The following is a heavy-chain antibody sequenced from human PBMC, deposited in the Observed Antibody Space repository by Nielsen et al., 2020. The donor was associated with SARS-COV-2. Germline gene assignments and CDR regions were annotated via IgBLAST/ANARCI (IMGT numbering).Heavy chain of an antibody. J-gene: IGHJ4*02. CDR3: ARDLYYDSSGYLFDY. CDR1: GFTFSSYS. CDR2: ISSSSSTI. D-gene: IGHD3-22*01. V-gene: IGHV3-48*02. Sequence: GGSLRLSCAASGFTFSSYSMNWVRQAPGKGLEWVSYISSSSSTIYYADYVKGRFTISRDNAKNSLYLQMNSLRDEDTAVYYCARDLYYDSSGYLFDYWGQGTLVTVSS.